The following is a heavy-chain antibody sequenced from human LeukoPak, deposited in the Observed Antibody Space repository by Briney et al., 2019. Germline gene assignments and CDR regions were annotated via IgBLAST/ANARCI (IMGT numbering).Heavy chain of an antibody. V-gene: IGHV3-48*03. J-gene: IGHJ4*02. D-gene: IGHD2/OR15-2a*01. CDR1: GFTFSRYE. CDR3: ARGGNRDRFDY. Sequence: GRSLRLSCAPSGFTFSRYETNWVRHEPGKWLESVSYISSRGSYIYHAHSMKDRLTISTAKAKNSLYMQINRQTATDTAVYYCARGGNRDRFDYWGQGTLVTVSS. CDR2: ISSRGSYI.